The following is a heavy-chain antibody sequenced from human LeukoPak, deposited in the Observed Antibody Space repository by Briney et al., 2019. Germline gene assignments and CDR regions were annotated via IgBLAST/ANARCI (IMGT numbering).Heavy chain of an antibody. D-gene: IGHD4-17*01. CDR3: ASTGDYYYYYYMDV. Sequence: PSETLSLTCTVSGGSISSYYWSWIRQPPGKGLEWIGEINHSGSTNYNPSLKSRVTISVDTSKNQFSLKLSSVTAADTAVYYCASTGDYYYYYYMDVWGKGTTVTVSS. CDR1: GGSISSYY. J-gene: IGHJ6*03. CDR2: INHSGST. V-gene: IGHV4-34*01.